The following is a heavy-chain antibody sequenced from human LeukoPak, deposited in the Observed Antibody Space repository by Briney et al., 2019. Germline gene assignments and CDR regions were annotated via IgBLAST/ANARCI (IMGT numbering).Heavy chain of an antibody. D-gene: IGHD6-13*01. J-gene: IGHJ4*02. CDR2: IYYSGST. CDR3: ARLAFYSSNWYFGY. CDR1: GGSISNYY. V-gene: IGHV4-59*01. Sequence: TSETLSLTCTVSGGSISNYYWSWIRQPPGKGLEWIEYIYYSGSTKYNPSLKSRVTISVDTSKNQFSLKLSSVTAADTAVYYCARLAFYSSNWYFGYWGQGTLVTVSS.